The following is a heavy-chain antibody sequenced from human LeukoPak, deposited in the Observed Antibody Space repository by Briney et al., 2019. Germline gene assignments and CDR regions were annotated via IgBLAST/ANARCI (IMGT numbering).Heavy chain of an antibody. CDR1: GGSVSGYY. Sequence: SETLSLTCAVYGGSVSGYYWSWIRQPPGKGLEWIGEINHSASTNYNPSLKSRVTMSVDTSKNQFSLKLSSVTAADTAVYYCARTEESGYSYRYFGYYYYMDVWGKGTTVTVSS. D-gene: IGHD5-18*01. CDR2: INHSAST. CDR3: ARTEESGYSYRYFGYYYYMDV. J-gene: IGHJ6*03. V-gene: IGHV4-34*01.